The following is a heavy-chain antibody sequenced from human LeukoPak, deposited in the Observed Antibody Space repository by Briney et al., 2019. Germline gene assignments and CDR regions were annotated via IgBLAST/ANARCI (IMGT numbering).Heavy chain of an antibody. Sequence: SVKVSCKASGGTFSNYAISWVRQAPGQGLEWMGGIIPIFGTANYAQKFQGRVTITADESTSTAYMELSSLRSEDTAVYYCARESSGYDDYYFDYWGQGALVTVSS. J-gene: IGHJ4*02. CDR3: ARESSGYDDYYFDY. D-gene: IGHD5-12*01. V-gene: IGHV1-69*13. CDR2: IIPIFGTA. CDR1: GGTFSNYA.